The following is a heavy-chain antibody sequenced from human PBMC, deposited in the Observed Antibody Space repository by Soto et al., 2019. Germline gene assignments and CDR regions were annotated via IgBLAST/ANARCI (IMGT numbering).Heavy chain of an antibody. Sequence: GGSLRLSCAASGFTFSLYTMSWVRQAPGKGLEWVSGIYGSASKTFYADSVKGRFTISRDQSRNTLYLQMNSLRAEDTAVYYCAKDGGKGATFGYYGMHVWRHGPPVTVSS. V-gene: IGHV3-23*01. J-gene: IGHJ6*02. D-gene: IGHD3-16*01. CDR1: GFTFSLYT. CDR3: AKDGGKGATFGYYGMHV. CDR2: IYGSASKT.